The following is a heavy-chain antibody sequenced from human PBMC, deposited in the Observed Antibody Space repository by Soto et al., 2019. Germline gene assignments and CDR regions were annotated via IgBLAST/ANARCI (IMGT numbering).Heavy chain of an antibody. Sequence: GGSLRLSWAASGFTFSSYAMSWIRQAPGKGLEWVSGISGGGGSTHYADSVKGRFTISRDNSKDTLYLQMNSLRAEDTAVYYCAKDYYDFWSAWDVWGKGTTVTVSS. CDR1: GFTFSSYA. CDR2: ISGGGGST. J-gene: IGHJ6*04. CDR3: AKDYYDFWSAWDV. D-gene: IGHD3-3*01. V-gene: IGHV3-23*01.